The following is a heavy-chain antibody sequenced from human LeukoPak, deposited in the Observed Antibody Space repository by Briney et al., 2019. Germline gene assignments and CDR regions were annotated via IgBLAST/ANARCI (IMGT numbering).Heavy chain of an antibody. CDR3: AKPFDDCSSTSCRDY. CDR1: GFTFSSYG. J-gene: IGHJ4*02. CDR2: ISYDGSNK. V-gene: IGHV3-30*18. D-gene: IGHD2-2*01. Sequence: GRSLTLSCAASGFTFSSYGMHWVRQAPGKGLEWVAVISYDGSNKYYADSVKGRFTISRDNSKNTLYLQMNSLRAEDTAVYYCAKPFDDCSSTSCRDYWGQGTLVTVSS.